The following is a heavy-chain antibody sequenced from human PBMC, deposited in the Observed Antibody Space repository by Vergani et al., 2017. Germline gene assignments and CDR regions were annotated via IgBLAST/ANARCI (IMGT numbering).Heavy chain of an antibody. CDR3: AKGDYDSSGLSAFDI. Sequence: EVQLQESGGGLVKPGGSLRVSCAASGFSFSTYSINWVRQAPGKGLEWVSSISGRSNYIYYADSLKGRFTISRDNSKNTLYLQMNSLRAEDTAVYYCAKGDYDSSGLSAFDIWGQGTMVTVSS. D-gene: IGHD3-22*01. CDR1: GFSFSTYS. J-gene: IGHJ3*02. CDR2: ISGRSNYI. V-gene: IGHV3-21*04.